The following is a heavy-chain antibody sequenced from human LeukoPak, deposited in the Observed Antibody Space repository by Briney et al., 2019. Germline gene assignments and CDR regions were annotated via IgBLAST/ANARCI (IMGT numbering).Heavy chain of an antibody. CDR3: ARGDLTKDAFDI. D-gene: IGHD7-27*01. V-gene: IGHV4-30-2*01. J-gene: IGHJ3*02. CDR2: IYHSGST. Sequence: PSETLSLTRAVSGGSISSGGYSWSWIRQPPGKGLEWIGYIYHSGSTYYNPSLKSRVTISVDRSKNQFSLKLSSVTAADTAVYYCARGDLTKDAFDIWGQGTMVTVSS. CDR1: GGSISSGGYS.